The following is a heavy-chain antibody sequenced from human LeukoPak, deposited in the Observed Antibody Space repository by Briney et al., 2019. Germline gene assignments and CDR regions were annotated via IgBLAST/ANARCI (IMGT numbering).Heavy chain of an antibody. V-gene: IGHV4-34*01. J-gene: IGHJ4*02. Sequence: SETLSLTCAVYGGSFSGYYWSWIRQPPGKGLEWIGEINHSGSTNYNPSLKSRVTISVDTSKNQFSLKLSSVTAADTAVYYCARDRVRYYYDSSGYYYVVGGLDYWGQGTLVTVSS. D-gene: IGHD3-22*01. CDR2: INHSGST. CDR1: GGSFSGYY. CDR3: ARDRVRYYYDSSGYYYVVGGLDY.